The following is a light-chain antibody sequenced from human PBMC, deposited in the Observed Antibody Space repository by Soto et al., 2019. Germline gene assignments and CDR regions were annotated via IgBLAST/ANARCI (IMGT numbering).Light chain of an antibody. CDR3: SSYTTTTKGWV. CDR1: SSDVGGYKY. CDR2: EVS. J-gene: IGLJ3*02. V-gene: IGLV2-14*01. Sequence: QSALTQPASVSGSPGQSITISCTGTSSDVGGYKYVSWYQQHPGKVPRLMIYEVSSRPSGVSDRFSGSKSGNTASLTISGLQTEDEADYFCSSYTTTTKGWVFGGGTQLTVL.